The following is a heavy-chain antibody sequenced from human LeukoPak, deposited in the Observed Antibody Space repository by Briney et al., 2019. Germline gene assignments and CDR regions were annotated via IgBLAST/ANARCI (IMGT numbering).Heavy chain of an antibody. CDR1: GFTFSDFY. V-gene: IGHV3-11*05. Sequence: GGSLRLSCAASGFTFSDFYMSCIRQAPAKGLEWVSYISSRSSFTEYADSVKGRFTISRDNAKNSLYLQMTSLRVEDTAVYYCAKDSWQWLVRYYFDYWGQGTLVTVSS. CDR2: ISSRSSFT. D-gene: IGHD6-19*01. CDR3: AKDSWQWLVRYYFDY. J-gene: IGHJ4*02.